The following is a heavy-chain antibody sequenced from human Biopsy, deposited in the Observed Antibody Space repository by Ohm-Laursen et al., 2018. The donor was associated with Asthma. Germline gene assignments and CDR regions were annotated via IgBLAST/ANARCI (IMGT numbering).Heavy chain of an antibody. Sequence: SSVKVSCKASGFSFDNYFMHWVRQAPGQGLEWMGIINPSGAGTGYAEKFRGRLIVTRDASTRTAFMDLRSLRSDDTAIYFCARARETTNYGDSDFDIWGQGTLITVSS. CDR1: GFSFDNYF. D-gene: IGHD2-8*01. CDR3: ARARETTNYGDSDFDI. V-gene: IGHV1-46*02. CDR2: INPSGAGT. J-gene: IGHJ4*02.